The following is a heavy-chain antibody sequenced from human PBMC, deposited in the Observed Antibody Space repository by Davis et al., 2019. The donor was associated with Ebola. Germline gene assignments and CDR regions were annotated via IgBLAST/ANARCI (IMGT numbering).Heavy chain of an antibody. CDR1: GFTFSSYA. Sequence: PGGSLRLSCAASGFTFSSYAMSWVRQAPGKGLEWVSAISGSGGSTYYADYVKGRFTISRDNSKNTRYLQMNSLRAEDTAVYYCARERFSPLSGVVVPAAISYWGQGSLVTVSS. V-gene: IGHV3-23*01. D-gene: IGHD2-2*01. CDR2: ISGSGGST. J-gene: IGHJ4*02. CDR3: ARERFSPLSGVVVPAAISY.